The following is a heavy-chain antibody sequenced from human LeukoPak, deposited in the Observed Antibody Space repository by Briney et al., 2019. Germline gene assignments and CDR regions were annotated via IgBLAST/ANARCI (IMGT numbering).Heavy chain of an antibody. CDR1: GFNFSSYE. D-gene: IGHD3-9*01. CDR3: ARRYFDWYGIDY. Sequence: GSLRLSCAASGFNFSSYEMTWVRQAPGKGLEWVAYISSSGSTIYYADSVKGRFTISRDNAKKSLYLQMNSRRAEDTAVYYCARRYFDWYGIDYWGQGTLVTVSS. V-gene: IGHV3-48*03. J-gene: IGHJ4*02. CDR2: ISSSGSTI.